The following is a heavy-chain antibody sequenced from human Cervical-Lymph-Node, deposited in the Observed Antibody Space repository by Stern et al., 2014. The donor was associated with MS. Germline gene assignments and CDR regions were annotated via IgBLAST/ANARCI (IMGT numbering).Heavy chain of an antibody. D-gene: IGHD3-22*01. J-gene: IGHJ6*02. CDR3: ARDSHYYDSGGLHYYGMDV. CDR2: IYPGDSDT. Sequence: EVQLVQSGAEVKKPGESLKISCKASGYSFSSYWIGWVRQMPGKGLEWMGIIYPGDSDTTYSPSFQGQVPISADMSISTAYLQWSSLKASDTATYYCARDSHYYDSGGLHYYGMDVWGQGTTVTVSS. V-gene: IGHV5-51*01. CDR1: GYSFSSYW.